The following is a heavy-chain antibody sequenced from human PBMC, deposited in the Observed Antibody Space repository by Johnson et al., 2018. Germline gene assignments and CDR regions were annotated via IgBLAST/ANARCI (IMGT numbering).Heavy chain of an antibody. Sequence: QVQLVQSGGGVVQPGRSLRLSCAASGFTFSSYGMHWVRQAPGKGLEWVAVISYDGSNKYYADSVKGRFTISRDNSKNTLYLQMNSLRAEDTAVYYCAKEIWCGEDDYYYGMDVWGQGTTVTVSS. CDR1: GFTFSSYG. J-gene: IGHJ6*02. CDR3: AKEIWCGEDDYYYGMDV. D-gene: IGHD3-10*01. V-gene: IGHV3-30*18. CDR2: ISYDGSNK.